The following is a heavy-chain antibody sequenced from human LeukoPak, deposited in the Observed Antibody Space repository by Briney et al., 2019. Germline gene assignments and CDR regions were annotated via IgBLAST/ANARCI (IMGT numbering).Heavy chain of an antibody. CDR1: GFTFSDWY. CDR2: ISSSSSYI. CDR3: ARDPDYGGNPEGYYFDY. D-gene: IGHD4-23*01. V-gene: IGHV3-11*06. Sequence: GGSLRLSCAGSGFTFSDWYISWIRQAPGKGLEWVSSISSSSSYIYYADSVKGRFTISRDNAKNSLYLQMNSLRAEDTAVYYCARDPDYGGNPEGYYFDYWGQGTLVTVSS. J-gene: IGHJ4*02.